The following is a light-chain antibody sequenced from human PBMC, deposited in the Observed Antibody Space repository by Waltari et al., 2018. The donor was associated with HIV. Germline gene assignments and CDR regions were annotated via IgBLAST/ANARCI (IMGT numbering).Light chain of an antibody. CDR1: QHVSNDS. CDR2: GAS. CDR3: QQYDSSPGT. Sequence: ETVLTQSPGTLSLSPGERDNLSCRASQHVSNDSLAWYQQRLGPDPSLLLYGASSRATGIPDRFSGSGSGTDFTLTISRLEPEDFAVYYCQQYDSSPGTFGGGTKVEIK. V-gene: IGKV3-20*01. J-gene: IGKJ4*01.